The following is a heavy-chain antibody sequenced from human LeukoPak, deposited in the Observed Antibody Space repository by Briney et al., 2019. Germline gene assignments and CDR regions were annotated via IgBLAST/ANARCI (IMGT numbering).Heavy chain of an antibody. Sequence: TSETLSLTCTVSGGSISSCYWSWIRQPPGKGLEWIGYIYTSGSTNYNPSLKSRVTISVDTSKNQFSLKLSSVTAADTAVYYCASSESGSYSDAFDIWGQGTVVTVSS. V-gene: IGHV4-4*09. J-gene: IGHJ3*02. CDR3: ASSESGSYSDAFDI. CDR2: IYTSGST. CDR1: GGSISSCY. D-gene: IGHD1-26*01.